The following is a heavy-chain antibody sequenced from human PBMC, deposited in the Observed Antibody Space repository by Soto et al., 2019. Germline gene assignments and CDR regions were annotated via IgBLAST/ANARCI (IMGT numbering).Heavy chain of an antibody. CDR3: ARVGPWVPYYYDSSPYTFENWFDP. D-gene: IGHD3-22*01. J-gene: IGHJ5*02. V-gene: IGHV4-38-2*01. CDR1: GYSISSGYY. CDR2: IYHGGST. Sequence: PSETLSLTCDVSGYSISSGYYWGWLRQPPGKGLEGIGSIYHGGSTYYNPSLNSRVTLSIDMTNNHVSLILNSVTAADMAVYYCARVGPWVPYYYDSSPYTFENWFDPWGQGTLVTVSS.